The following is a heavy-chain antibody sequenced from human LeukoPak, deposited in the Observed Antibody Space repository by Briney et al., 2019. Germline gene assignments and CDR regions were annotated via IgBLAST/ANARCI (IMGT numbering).Heavy chain of an antibody. CDR3: ARVSCGYNCHYAVDV. CDR2: VSAHSGNT. J-gene: IGHJ6*02. D-gene: IGHD5-18*01. CDR1: GYTFASYG. V-gene: IGHV1-18*01. Sequence: ASVKVSCKASGYTFASYGISWLRQAPGQGLEWVGWVSAHSGNTKYAERVQGRASMTADTSTSTAYMELRSLRSDDTALYYCARVSCGYNCHYAVDVWGQGTTVTVSS.